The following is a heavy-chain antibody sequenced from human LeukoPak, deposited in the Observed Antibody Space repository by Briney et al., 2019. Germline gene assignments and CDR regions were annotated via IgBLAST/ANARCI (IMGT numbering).Heavy chain of an antibody. CDR2: ISSDGGST. Sequence: GGSLRLSCAASGFTFSVYAIHWVRQAPGKGLEYVSGISSDGGSTYYANSVKGRFTISRDNSKNTLSLQMGSLRVEDMAMYHCARDGVAAAGTGYYMGVWGKGTTVTVSS. CDR3: ARDGVAAAGTGYYMGV. J-gene: IGHJ6*03. CDR1: GFTFSVYA. D-gene: IGHD6-13*01. V-gene: IGHV3-64*01.